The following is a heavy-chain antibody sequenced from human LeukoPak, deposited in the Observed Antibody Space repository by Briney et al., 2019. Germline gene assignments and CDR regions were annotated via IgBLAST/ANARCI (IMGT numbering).Heavy chain of an antibody. CDR1: GLILSDHY. D-gene: IGHD2-21*02. V-gene: IGHV3-72*01. CDR2: TRNKTKSYST. Sequence: PGGTLRLCCAVSGLILSDHYIEWVRQAAGKGLEWVGRTRNKTKSYSTAYAASVEGRFTISRDDLENSVYLEMNSLKSEDTAVYYCVRVCDSDCQGAHAFDIWGQGTKVTVSS. J-gene: IGHJ3*02. CDR3: VRVCDSDCQGAHAFDI.